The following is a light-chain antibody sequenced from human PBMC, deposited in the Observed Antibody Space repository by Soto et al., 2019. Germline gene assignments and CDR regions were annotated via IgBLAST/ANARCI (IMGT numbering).Light chain of an antibody. Sequence: QSALTQPPSASGSPGQSVTIYCTGTSSDVGGYNYVSWYQQHPGKAPKLMIYEVSKRPSGVPDRFSGSKSGNTASLTVSGRQAEDEADYYCTSYAGDTSLGVLGGGTKVTVL. V-gene: IGLV2-8*01. CDR3: TSYAGDTSLGV. J-gene: IGLJ3*02. CDR2: EVS. CDR1: SSDVGGYNY.